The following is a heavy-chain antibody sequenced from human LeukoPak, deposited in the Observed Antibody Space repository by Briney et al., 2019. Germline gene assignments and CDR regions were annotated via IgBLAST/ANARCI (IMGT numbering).Heavy chain of an antibody. Sequence: PSETLSLTCAVYGGSFSGYYWSWIRQPPGKGLEWIGYIYYSGSTSYNPSLKSRVTISVDTSKNQFSLNLSSVTAADTAVYYCARSTYYYYGMDVWGQGTTVTVSS. V-gene: IGHV4-59*01. J-gene: IGHJ6*02. CDR2: IYYSGST. CDR1: GGSFSGYY. CDR3: ARSTYYYYGMDV. D-gene: IGHD2-2*01.